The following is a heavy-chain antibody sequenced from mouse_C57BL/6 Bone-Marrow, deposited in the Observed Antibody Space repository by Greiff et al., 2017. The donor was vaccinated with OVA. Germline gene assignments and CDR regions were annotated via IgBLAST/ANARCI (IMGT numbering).Heavy chain of an antibody. CDR3: AREYPVVEGGYYYAMDY. Sequence: VQLQQSGAELMKPGASVKLSCKATGYTFTGYWLEWVKQRPGHGLEWIGEILPGSGSTNYNEKFKGKATFTADTSSNTAYMQLSSLTTEDSAIYYCAREYPVVEGGYYYAMDYWGQGTSVTVSS. D-gene: IGHD1-1*01. J-gene: IGHJ4*01. CDR2: ILPGSGST. V-gene: IGHV1-9*01. CDR1: GYTFTGYW.